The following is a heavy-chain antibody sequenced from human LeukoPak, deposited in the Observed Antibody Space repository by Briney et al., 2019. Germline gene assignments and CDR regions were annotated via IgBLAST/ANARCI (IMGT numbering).Heavy chain of an antibody. CDR3: ARGLHYSGAGRTFDS. CDR2: INHSGST. Sequence: PSETLSLTCVVYDDSFSGYYWNWIRQPPGKGLEWIGEINHSGSTNYNPSLKSRVTISVDTSKNHFSLKLSSVTAADTAMYFCARGLHYSGAGRTFDSWGQGTLVTVSP. J-gene: IGHJ4*02. V-gene: IGHV4-34*01. CDR1: DDSFSGYY. D-gene: IGHD2-21*01.